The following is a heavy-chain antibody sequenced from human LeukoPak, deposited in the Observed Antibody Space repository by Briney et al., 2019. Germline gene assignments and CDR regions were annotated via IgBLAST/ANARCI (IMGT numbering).Heavy chain of an antibody. CDR3: ARDGAGYSSGCYYDY. V-gene: IGHV3-7*03. D-gene: IGHD6-19*01. Sequence: GGSLRLSCAASGFTFSSYWMSWVRQAPGKGLEWVANIKQDGSEKYYVDSVKGRFTISRDNAKNSLYLQMNSLRAEDTAVYYSARDGAGYSSGCYYDYWGHGTLVTVSS. CDR2: IKQDGSEK. CDR1: GFTFSSYW. J-gene: IGHJ4*01.